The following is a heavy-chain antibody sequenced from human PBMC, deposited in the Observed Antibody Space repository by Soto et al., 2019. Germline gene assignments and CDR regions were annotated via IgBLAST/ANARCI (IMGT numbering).Heavy chain of an antibody. J-gene: IGHJ4*02. CDR3: AKIRGSGSYYIFES. D-gene: IGHD3-10*01. V-gene: IGHV3-23*01. CDR1: GFTFSTYA. CDR2: ISDSGGRI. Sequence: GGSLRLSCAASGFTFSTYAMTWVRQAPGKGLEWVSGISDSGGRIDYADSVKGRFTISRDNSKNTLYLQMNSLRAEDTAVYFCAKIRGSGSYYIFESWGQGTLVTVSS.